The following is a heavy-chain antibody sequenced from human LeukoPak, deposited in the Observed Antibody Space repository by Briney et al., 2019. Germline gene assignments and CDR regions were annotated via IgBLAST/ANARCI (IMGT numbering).Heavy chain of an antibody. CDR2: INPNSGGT. CDR1: GYTFTGYY. V-gene: IGHV1-2*02. D-gene: IGHD1-26*01. Sequence: ASVKVSCKASGYTFTGYYMHWVRQAPGQGLEWMGWINPNSGGTNYAQKFQGRVTMTRDTSISTAYMELSRLRSDDTAVYYCARGRIVGATRPDYWGQGTLVTVSS. J-gene: IGHJ4*02. CDR3: ARGRIVGATRPDY.